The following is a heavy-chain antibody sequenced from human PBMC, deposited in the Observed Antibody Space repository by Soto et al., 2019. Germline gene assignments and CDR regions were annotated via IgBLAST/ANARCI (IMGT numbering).Heavy chain of an antibody. V-gene: IGHV3-30*03. CDR1: VFTFSAYA. D-gene: IGHD3-16*01. J-gene: IGHJ6*01. CDR2: LPSHRSTK. Sequence: PGGALQVPCGPSVFTFSAYAMHRVRRGRGKGLERLTLLPSHRSTKYYANAANGRVTISIDNSNNKLYFYMKGLRAEETAVYYCARDFSYGLLDQPGRESDYYGIDVWGQGTTVTVSS. CDR3: ARDFSYGLLDQPGRESDYYGIDV.